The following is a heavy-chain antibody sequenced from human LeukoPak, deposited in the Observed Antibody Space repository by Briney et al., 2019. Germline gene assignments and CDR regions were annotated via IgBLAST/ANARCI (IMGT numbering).Heavy chain of an antibody. CDR3: TRVPRESYSH. CDR2: INPNSGNT. J-gene: IGHJ4*02. CDR1: GYTFTSHD. V-gene: IGHV1-8*01. D-gene: IGHD1-26*01. Sequence: ASVKVSCTASGYTFTSHDINWVRQATGQGLEWVGYINPNSGNTGYAQKFQGRVTLTRDTSTNTAYMELTSLRSEDTAVYYCTRVPRESYSHWGQGTLVTVSS.